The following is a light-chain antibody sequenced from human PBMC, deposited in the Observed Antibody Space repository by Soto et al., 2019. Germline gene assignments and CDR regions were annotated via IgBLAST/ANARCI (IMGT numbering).Light chain of an antibody. CDR3: LQDYNYPRT. CDR1: QGIRND. CDR2: AAS. V-gene: IGKV1-6*01. J-gene: IGKJ1*01. Sequence: AIQMTQSPSSLSASVGDRVTITCRASQGIRNDLGWYQQKPGQAPKLLIYAASTLQSGVPSRFSGSGSGTDFTLTISSLQPEDFATYYWLQDYNYPRTFGQGTKVEI.